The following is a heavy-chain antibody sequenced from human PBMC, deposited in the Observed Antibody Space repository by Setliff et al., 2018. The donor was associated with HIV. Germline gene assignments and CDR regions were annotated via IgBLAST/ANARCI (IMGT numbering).Heavy chain of an antibody. CDR3: AKDYVENDY. V-gene: IGHV3-23*01. Sequence: GGSLRLSCAASGFTFTTDAMNWVRQAPGKGLEWVSSITESGGTYYADSVKGRFTISRDTSKNTVYLQMNSLTSEDTAIYYCAKDYVENDYWGQGTLVTVSS. CDR2: ITESGGT. J-gene: IGHJ4*02. D-gene: IGHD3-16*01. CDR1: GFTFTTDA.